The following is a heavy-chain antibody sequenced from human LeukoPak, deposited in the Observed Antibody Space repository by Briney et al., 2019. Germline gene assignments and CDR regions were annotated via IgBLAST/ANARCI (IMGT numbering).Heavy chain of an antibody. CDR2: IYHSGST. J-gene: IGHJ6*04. CDR1: GGSISSSNW. CDR3: ARDCSSTSCYNYYYGMDV. Sequence: PSETLSLTCAVSGGSISSSNWWSWVRQPPGKGLEWIGEIYHSGSTNYNPSLKSRVTISVDKSKNQFPLKLSSVTAADTAVYYCARDCSSTSCYNYYYGMDVWGKGTTVTVSS. V-gene: IGHV4-4*02. D-gene: IGHD2-2*02.